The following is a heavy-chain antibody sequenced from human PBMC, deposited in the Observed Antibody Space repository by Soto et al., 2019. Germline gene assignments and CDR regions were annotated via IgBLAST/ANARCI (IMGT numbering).Heavy chain of an antibody. CDR1: GFTFSSYG. J-gene: IGHJ4*02. D-gene: IGHD1-26*01. Sequence: GESLKISCAASGFTFSSYGMHWVRQAPGKGLEWVAVISYDGSNKYYADSVKGRFTISRDNSKNTLYLQMNSLRAEDTAVYYCAKDGGSYYIDYWGQGTLVTVSS. CDR3: AKDGGSYYIDY. V-gene: IGHV3-30*18. CDR2: ISYDGSNK.